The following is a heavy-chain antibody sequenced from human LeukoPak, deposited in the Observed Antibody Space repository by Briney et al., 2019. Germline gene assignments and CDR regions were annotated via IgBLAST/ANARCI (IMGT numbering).Heavy chain of an antibody. CDR2: ISSSIYI. D-gene: IGHD6-13*01. CDR3: ATGLPSYSSSWYPGY. Sequence: GGSLRLSCAASGFTFNDYTMNWVRQAQAKGLEWVSSISSSIYIFYADSLKGRFTISRDNAKNSLYLQMNSLRVEDTAVYYCATGLPSYSSSWYPGYWGQGTLVTVSS. V-gene: IGHV3-69-1*01. J-gene: IGHJ4*02. CDR1: GFTFNDYT.